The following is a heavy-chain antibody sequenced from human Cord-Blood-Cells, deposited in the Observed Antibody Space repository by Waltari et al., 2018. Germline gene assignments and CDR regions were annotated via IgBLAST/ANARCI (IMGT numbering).Heavy chain of an antibody. Sequence: QVQLVQSGAEVKKPGASVKVSCKASGYTFTSYGISWGRQAPGQGLEWMGWISTYNGNTKHPQKRQGRVTMTTDPSPSTAYMELRSLRSDDTAVYYCARNYYYYYMDGWSKGTTVTVSS. J-gene: IGHJ6*03. V-gene: IGHV1-18*04. CDR1: GYTFTSYG. CDR3: ARNYYYYYMDG. CDR2: ISTYNGNT.